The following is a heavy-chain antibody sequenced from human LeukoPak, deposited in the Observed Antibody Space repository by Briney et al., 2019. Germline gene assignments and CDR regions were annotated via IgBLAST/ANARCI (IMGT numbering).Heavy chain of an antibody. V-gene: IGHV4-34*01. D-gene: IGHD5-18*01. CDR3: ARKSYGVKGFDY. CDR2: INHSGST. J-gene: IGHJ4*02. CDR1: GGSFSGFY. Sequence: SETLSLTRAVYGGSFSGFYCSWIRQPPAQGMEWIGEINHSGSTKYNPTLKSRVTISVDTSKNQFSLKLSSVTAADTAVYYCARKSYGVKGFDYWGQGTLVTVSS.